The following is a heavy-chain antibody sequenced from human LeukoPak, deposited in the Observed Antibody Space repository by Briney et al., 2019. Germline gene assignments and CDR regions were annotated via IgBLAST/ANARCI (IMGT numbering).Heavy chain of an antibody. V-gene: IGHV4-39*07. Sequence: ASQTLSLTCTVSGGSISSGGYYWGWIRQPPGKGLEWIGSIYYSGSTYYNPSLKSRVTISVDTSKNQFSLKLSSVTAADTAVYYCARDEGPLGDGPFDPWGQGTLVTVSS. D-gene: IGHD2-21*02. J-gene: IGHJ5*02. CDR1: GGSISSGGYY. CDR2: IYYSGST. CDR3: ARDEGPLGDGPFDP.